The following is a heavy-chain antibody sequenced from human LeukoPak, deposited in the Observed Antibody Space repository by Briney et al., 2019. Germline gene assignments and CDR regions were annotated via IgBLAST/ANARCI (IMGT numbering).Heavy chain of an antibody. CDR1: GGTFSSYA. CDR3: ARAPFDYGDYYNYFDY. Sequence: SVKVSCKASGGTFSSYAISWVRQAPGQGLEWMGGIIPIFGTANYAQKFQGRVTITAGESTSTAYMELSSLRSEDTAVYYCARAPFDYGDYYNYFDYWGQGTLVTVSS. J-gene: IGHJ4*02. CDR2: IIPIFGTA. V-gene: IGHV1-69*13. D-gene: IGHD4-17*01.